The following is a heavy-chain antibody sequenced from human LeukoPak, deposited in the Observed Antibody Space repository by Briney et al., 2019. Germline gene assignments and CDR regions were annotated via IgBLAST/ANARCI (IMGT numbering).Heavy chain of an antibody. J-gene: IGHJ4*02. V-gene: IGHV3-30*04. Sequence: GGSLRLSCAASGFIFSNYAIHWVRQAPGKGLEWVAVTSYDGSSEYYADSVKGRFNISRDNSKNTVSLQMSSLRVEDTAVYYCARGFGGPDYWGQGTLVTVSS. D-gene: IGHD3-10*01. CDR3: ARGFGGPDY. CDR1: GFIFSNYA. CDR2: TSYDGSSE.